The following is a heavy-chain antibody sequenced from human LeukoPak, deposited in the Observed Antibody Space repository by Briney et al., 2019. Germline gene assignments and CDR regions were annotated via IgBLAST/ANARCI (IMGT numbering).Heavy chain of an antibody. CDR3: AKAGDYDDFDY. CDR1: GFTFSSYA. Sequence: GGSLRLSCAASGFTFSSYAMSWVRQAPGRGLEWVSAISGSGGSTYYADSVEGRFTISRDNSKNTLYLQMNSLRAEDTAVYYCAKAGDYDDFDYWGQGTLVTVSS. J-gene: IGHJ4*02. D-gene: IGHD4-17*01. V-gene: IGHV3-23*01. CDR2: ISGSGGST.